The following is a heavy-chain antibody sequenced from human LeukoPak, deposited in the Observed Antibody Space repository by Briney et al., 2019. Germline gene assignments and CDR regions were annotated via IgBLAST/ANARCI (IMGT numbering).Heavy chain of an antibody. CDR2: IGGSGAGT. Sequence: GGSLRLSCAASGFTFSSYAMSWVRQAPGKGLDWVSSIGGSGAGTYYADSVKGRFTISRDNSKNTLYLQMDSLRAEDTGLYYCTKGYTNIDYWGQGTLVTVSS. D-gene: IGHD2-2*02. V-gene: IGHV3-23*01. J-gene: IGHJ4*02. CDR3: TKGYTNIDY. CDR1: GFTFSSYA.